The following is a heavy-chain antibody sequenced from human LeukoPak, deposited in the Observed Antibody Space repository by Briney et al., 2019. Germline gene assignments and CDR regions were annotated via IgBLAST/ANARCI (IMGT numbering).Heavy chain of an antibody. CDR1: GGSLSSYY. CDR2: IYYSGTT. D-gene: IGHD6-13*01. V-gene: IGHV4-59*01. J-gene: IGHJ4*02. CDR3: ARGVYIAAAQYAY. Sequence: SETLSLTCTVSGGSLSSYYWSWIRQPPGKGLEWVGYIYYSGTTNYNPSLKSRVTISVDTSKNQFSLKLSSVTAADTAVYYCARGVYIAAAQYAYWGQGTRVTVSS.